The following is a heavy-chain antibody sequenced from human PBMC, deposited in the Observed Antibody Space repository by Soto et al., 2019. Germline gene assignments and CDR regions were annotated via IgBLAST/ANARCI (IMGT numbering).Heavy chain of an antibody. Sequence: QVQLVESGGGVVQPGRSLRLSCAASGFTFSSYGMHWVRQAPGKGLEWVAVISYAGSNKYYADSVKGRFTISRDNSKNTLYLQMDGLRAEDTAVYYGAKDRYGGNTDWYFDLWGRGNLVTV. CDR3: AKDRYGGNTDWYFDL. CDR2: ISYAGSNK. J-gene: IGHJ2*01. D-gene: IGHD4-17*01. V-gene: IGHV3-30*18. CDR1: GFTFSSYG.